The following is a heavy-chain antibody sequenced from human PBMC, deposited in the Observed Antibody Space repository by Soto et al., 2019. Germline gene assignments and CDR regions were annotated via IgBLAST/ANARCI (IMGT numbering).Heavy chain of an antibody. CDR2: IYYSGST. J-gene: IGHJ5*02. D-gene: IGHD4-17*01. Sequence: SETLSLTCTVSGGSISNYYWSWIRHPPGKKLEWIGYIYYSGSTNYNPSLKSRVTISVDTSKNQFSLKLYSVTTADTAMYYCARLPWADYGGIFDPWGQGTLVTVCS. V-gene: IGHV4-59*01. CDR1: GGSISNYY. CDR3: ARLPWADYGGIFDP.